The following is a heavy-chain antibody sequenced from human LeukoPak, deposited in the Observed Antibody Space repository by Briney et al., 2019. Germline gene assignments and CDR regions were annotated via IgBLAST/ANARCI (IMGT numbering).Heavy chain of an antibody. CDR3: ARAHGDHVYFDY. D-gene: IGHD4-17*01. CDR1: GGSISSGGYS. Sequence: SQTLSLTCAVSGGSISSGGYSWNWIRQPPGKALEWIGYIYHSGSTYYNPSLKSRVTMAVDRSKNQFSLRLSSVTAADTAVYYCARAHGDHVYFDYWGQGTLVTVSS. V-gene: IGHV4-30-2*01. J-gene: IGHJ4*02. CDR2: IYHSGST.